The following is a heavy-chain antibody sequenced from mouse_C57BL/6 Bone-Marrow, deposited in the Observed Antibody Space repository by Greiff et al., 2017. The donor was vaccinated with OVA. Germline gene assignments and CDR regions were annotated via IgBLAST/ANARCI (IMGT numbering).Heavy chain of an antibody. V-gene: IGHV14-3*01. Sequence: EVKLQESVAELVRPGASVKLSCTASGFNIKNTYMHWVKQRTEQGLEWIGRIDPANGNTKYAPKFQGKATITADTSSNTAYLQLSSLTSEDTAIYYCARGGTYYSNYEDYFDYWGQGTTLTVSS. CDR3: ARGGTYYSNYEDYFDY. CDR2: IDPANGNT. D-gene: IGHD2-5*01. CDR1: GFNIKNTY. J-gene: IGHJ2*01.